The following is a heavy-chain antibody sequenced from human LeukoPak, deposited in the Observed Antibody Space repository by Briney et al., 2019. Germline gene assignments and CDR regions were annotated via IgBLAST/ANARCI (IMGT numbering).Heavy chain of an antibody. Sequence: PSETLSLTCTVSGGSISSYYWSWIRQPAGKGLEWIGRIYTSGSTNYNPSLKSRVTMSVDTSKNQFSLKLSSVTAADTAVYYCARDVSLYYYGSGSYLRMDVWGKGTTVTISS. CDR1: GGSISSYY. CDR2: IYTSGST. CDR3: ARDVSLYYYGSGSYLRMDV. D-gene: IGHD3-10*01. J-gene: IGHJ6*03. V-gene: IGHV4-4*07.